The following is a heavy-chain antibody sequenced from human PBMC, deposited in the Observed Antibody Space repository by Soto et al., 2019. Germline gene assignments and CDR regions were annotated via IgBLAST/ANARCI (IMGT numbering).Heavy chain of an antibody. J-gene: IGHJ6*03. CDR2: INHSGNT. V-gene: IGHV4-34*01. CDR1: GGSFSGYY. CDR3: ARGLYSSSWYGGGYYYYYMDV. D-gene: IGHD6-13*01. Sequence: SETLSLTCAVYGGSFSGYYWSWIRQPPGKGLEWIGEINHSGNTNYNPSLKSRVTISVDTSKNQFSLKLSSVTAADTAVYYCARGLYSSSWYGGGYYYYYMDVWGKGTTVTVSS.